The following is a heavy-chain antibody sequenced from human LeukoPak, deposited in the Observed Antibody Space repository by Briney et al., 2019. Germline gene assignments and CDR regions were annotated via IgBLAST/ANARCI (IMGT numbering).Heavy chain of an antibody. D-gene: IGHD6-19*01. CDR2: INPNSGGT. J-gene: IGHJ4*02. V-gene: IGHV1-2*02. CDR3: ARERPDSSGWFNY. Sequence: ASVKVSCKASGYTFTGSYMYWVRQAPGQGLEWMGWINPNSGGTNYAQTFQGRVTMTRDTSISTAYMELTRLRSDDTAVYYCARERPDSSGWFNYWGQGTLVTVSS. CDR1: GYTFTGSY.